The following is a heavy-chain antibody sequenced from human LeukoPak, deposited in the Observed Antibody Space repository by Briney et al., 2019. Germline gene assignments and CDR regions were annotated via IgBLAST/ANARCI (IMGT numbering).Heavy chain of an antibody. CDR3: ARVEVSAFDI. J-gene: IGHJ3*02. V-gene: IGHV4-59*01. Sequence: SETLSLTCTVSGGSISSYYWRWLRQPPGKGLEWIGYIYYSGSTNYNPSLKSRVTISVDTSKNQFSLKLSSVTAADTAVYYCARVEVSAFDIWGQGTMVTASS. CDR2: IYYSGST. CDR1: GGSISSYY.